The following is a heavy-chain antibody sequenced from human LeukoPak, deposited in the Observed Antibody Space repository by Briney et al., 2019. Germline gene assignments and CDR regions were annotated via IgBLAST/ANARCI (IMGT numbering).Heavy chain of an antibody. J-gene: IGHJ4*02. Sequence: SETLSLTCTVSGGSISSYYWSWIRQPPGKGLEWIGYIYYSGSTNYSPSLKSRVTISVDTSKNQFSLKLSSVTAADTAVYYCASLDYGGNSVRFDYWGQGTLVTVSS. CDR3: ASLDYGGNSVRFDY. D-gene: IGHD4-23*01. CDR1: GGSISSYY. CDR2: IYYSGST. V-gene: IGHV4-59*01.